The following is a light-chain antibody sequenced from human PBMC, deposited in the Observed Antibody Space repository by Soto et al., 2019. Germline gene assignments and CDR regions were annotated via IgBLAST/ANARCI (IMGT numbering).Light chain of an antibody. Sequence: AIRMTQSPSSLSASTGDRVTITCRASQGISSSLACYQQKPGKAPKLLIYAASTLQSGVPSRFSGSGSGTDFTLTISCLQSEDFATYYCQQYYSYPWTFGQGTRGDIK. V-gene: IGKV1-8*01. CDR3: QQYYSYPWT. J-gene: IGKJ1*01. CDR2: AAS. CDR1: QGISSS.